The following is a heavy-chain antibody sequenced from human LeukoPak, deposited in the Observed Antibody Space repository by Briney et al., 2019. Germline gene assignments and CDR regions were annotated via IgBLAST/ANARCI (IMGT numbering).Heavy chain of an antibody. Sequence: SQTLSLTCAISGDSVSSNSAAWIWIRQSPSRGLEWLGRTYYRSKWYNDYAVSVKSRITINPDTSKNQFSLQLNSVTPEDTAVYYCARDSLFVTRGVTGMPFDYWGQGTLVTVSS. CDR1: GDSVSSNSAA. V-gene: IGHV6-1*01. CDR3: ARDSLFVTRGVTGMPFDY. CDR2: TYYRSKWYN. J-gene: IGHJ4*02. D-gene: IGHD3-10*01.